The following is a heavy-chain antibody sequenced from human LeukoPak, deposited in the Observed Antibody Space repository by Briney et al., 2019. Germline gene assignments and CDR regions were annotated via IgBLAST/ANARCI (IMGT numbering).Heavy chain of an antibody. J-gene: IGHJ3*02. Sequence: PGGSLRLSCAASGFTFSSYGMHWVRQAPGKGLEWVAFIRYDGSNKYYADSVKGRFTISRDNSKNTLYLQMNSLRAEDTAVYYCAAYCSSTSCYFGTDAFDIWGQGTMVTVSS. V-gene: IGHV3-30*02. D-gene: IGHD2-2*01. CDR2: IRYDGSNK. CDR3: AAYCSSTSCYFGTDAFDI. CDR1: GFTFSSYG.